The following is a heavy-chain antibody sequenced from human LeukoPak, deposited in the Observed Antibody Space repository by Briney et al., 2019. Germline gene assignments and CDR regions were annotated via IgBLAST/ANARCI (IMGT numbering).Heavy chain of an antibody. CDR1: GGTFSSYA. J-gene: IGHJ4*02. CDR2: IIPILGIA. D-gene: IGHD6-19*01. CDR3: ARDEVAVAGTQPDY. Sequence: GASVKVSCKASGGTFSSYAISWVRQAPGQGLEWMGRIIPILGIANYAQKFQGRVTITADESTSTAYMELSSLRSEDTAVYYCARDEVAVAGTQPDYWGQGTLVTVSS. V-gene: IGHV1-69*04.